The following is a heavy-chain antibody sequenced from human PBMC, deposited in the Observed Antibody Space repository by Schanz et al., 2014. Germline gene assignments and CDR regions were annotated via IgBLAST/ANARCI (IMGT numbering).Heavy chain of an antibody. V-gene: IGHV3-15*01. Sequence: EAQVVESGGGLVKPGGSLRLSCVASGFTFSNAWMNWVRQGPGKGLEWVGRIKTKTDGGTTDYAAPVKGRFTISRDDSTNTLYLQMNSLKTEDTAVYYCTTGGRRGYSHYFYGMDVWGQGTTVTVSS. D-gene: IGHD5-18*01. CDR3: TTGGRRGYSHYFYGMDV. J-gene: IGHJ6*02. CDR1: GFTFSNAW. CDR2: IKTKTDGGTT.